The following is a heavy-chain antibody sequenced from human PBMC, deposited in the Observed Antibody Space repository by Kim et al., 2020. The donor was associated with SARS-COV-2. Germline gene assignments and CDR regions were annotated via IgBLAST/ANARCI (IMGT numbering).Heavy chain of an antibody. V-gene: IGHV3-23*01. J-gene: IGHJ4*02. CDR3: ARSRMFDY. Sequence: GGSLRLSCAASGFTFSNYGMTWVRQAPGKGLEWVSLINAAGGGTYYADSVEGRFTISRDNSKNTLYLQMNSLRDEDTAVYYCARSRMFDYWGQGTLVTVSS. CDR2: INAAGGGT. CDR1: GFTFSNYG.